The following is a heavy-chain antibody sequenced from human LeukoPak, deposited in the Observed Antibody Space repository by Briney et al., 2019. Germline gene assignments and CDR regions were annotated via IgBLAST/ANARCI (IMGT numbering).Heavy chain of an antibody. J-gene: IGHJ6*02. CDR1: GGSITSYY. Sequence: SETLSLTCSVSGGSITSYYWSWIRQPPGKGLEWIGYIYYSRSTMYNPSLKSRVTISIDTSKNQLSLKVSSVTAADTAVYYCARHSLRGYSYGQGSYYGMDAWGQGTTVTVSS. D-gene: IGHD5-18*01. CDR2: IYYSRST. CDR3: ARHSLRGYSYGQGSYYGMDA. V-gene: IGHV4-59*08.